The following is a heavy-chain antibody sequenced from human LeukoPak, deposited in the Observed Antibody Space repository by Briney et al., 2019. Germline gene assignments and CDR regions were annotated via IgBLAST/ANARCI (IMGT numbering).Heavy chain of an antibody. CDR2: INTDGTTT. CDR3: AKDIHSSGWYGDV. CDR1: GFTFSSYS. D-gene: IGHD6-19*01. J-gene: IGHJ6*02. V-gene: IGHV3-74*01. Sequence: SGGSLRLSCAASGFTFSSYSMNWVRQAPGKGLVWVSLINTDGTTTNYADSVKGRFTISRDNAKNTLYLQMNSLRAEDTAVYYCAKDIHSSGWYGDVWGQGTTVTVSS.